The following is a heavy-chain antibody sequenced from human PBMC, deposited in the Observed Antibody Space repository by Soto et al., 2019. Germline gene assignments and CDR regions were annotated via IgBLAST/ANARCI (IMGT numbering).Heavy chain of an antibody. CDR1: GGSITSSNW. J-gene: IGHJ4*02. V-gene: IGHV4-4*02. CDR2: IYHSGST. D-gene: IGHD3-10*01. Sequence: QVQLQESGTGQVKPSGTLSLTCAVSGGSITSSNWWSWVRQPPGKGLEWIGEIYHSGSTNYNPSLKSRVTISVDKSKNQISLKLSSVTSADTAVYYCASDRYGSGSYLYDYWGQGTLVTVSS. CDR3: ASDRYGSGSYLYDY.